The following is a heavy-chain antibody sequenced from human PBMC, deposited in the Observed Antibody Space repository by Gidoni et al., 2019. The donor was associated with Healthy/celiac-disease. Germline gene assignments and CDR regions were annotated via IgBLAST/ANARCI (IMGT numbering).Heavy chain of an antibody. CDR1: GFTFSSYG. CDR3: AKGLHSSSWYTPQDYYYYYGMDV. J-gene: IGHJ6*02. Sequence: VESGGGVVQPGRSLRLSCAASGFTFSSYGMHWVRQAPGKGLEWVAVISYDGSNKYYADSVKGRFTISRDNSKNTLYLQMNSLRAEDTAVYYCAKGLHSSSWYTPQDYYYYYGMDVWGQGTTVTVSS. V-gene: IGHV3-30*18. CDR2: ISYDGSNK. D-gene: IGHD6-13*01.